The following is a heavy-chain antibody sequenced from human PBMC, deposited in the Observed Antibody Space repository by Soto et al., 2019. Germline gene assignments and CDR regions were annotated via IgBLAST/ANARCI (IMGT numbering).Heavy chain of an antibody. CDR3: ARVDTYYGSGSYYRNFDY. CDR2: MNPNSGNT. J-gene: IGHJ4*02. D-gene: IGHD3-10*01. V-gene: IGHV1-8*01. Sequence: ASVKVSCKASGYTFTSYDINWVRQATGQGLEWMGWMNPNSGNTGYAQKFQGRVTMTRNTSISTAYMELSSLRSEDTAVYYCARVDTYYGSGSYYRNFDYWGQGTLVTVSS. CDR1: GYTFTSYD.